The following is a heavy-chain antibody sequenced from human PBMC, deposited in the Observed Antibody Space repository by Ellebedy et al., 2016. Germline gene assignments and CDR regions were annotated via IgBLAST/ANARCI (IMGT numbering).Heavy chain of an antibody. CDR3: ARDLARHNSYFDY. CDR1: GFTFSSYN. Sequence: GGSLRLSCAASGFTFSSYNMNWVRQAPEKGLEWVSSISSSSSYIYYADSMKGRFTISRDNAKNSLYLQMNSLRAEDTAVYYCARDLARHNSYFDYWGQGTLVTVSS. J-gene: IGHJ4*02. V-gene: IGHV3-21*01. CDR2: ISSSSSYI.